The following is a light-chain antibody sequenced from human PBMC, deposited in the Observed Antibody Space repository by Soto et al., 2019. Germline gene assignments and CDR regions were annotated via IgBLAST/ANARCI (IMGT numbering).Light chain of an antibody. J-gene: IGLJ1*01. Sequence: SVLTQPASVSGSPGQSITISCTGTSSDVGAYTSVSWYQHHPGKAPKVMIYEVNKRPSGISNRFSGSKSVNTASLTIPGLXPEDEAHYYCSSYTSDNRDYVFGTGTKVTVL. CDR2: EVN. CDR3: SSYTSDNRDYV. CDR1: SSDVGAYTS. V-gene: IGLV2-14*01.